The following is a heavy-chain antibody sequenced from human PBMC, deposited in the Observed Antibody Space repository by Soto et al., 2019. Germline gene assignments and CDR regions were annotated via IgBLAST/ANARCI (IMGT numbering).Heavy chain of an antibody. CDR3: ARVGSDIVVVVAASYGMDV. D-gene: IGHD2-15*01. CDR1: GFTFSSYS. J-gene: IGHJ6*02. V-gene: IGHV3-21*01. Sequence: PGGSLRLSCAASGFTFSSYSMNWVRQAPGKGLEWVSSISSSSSYIYYADSVKGRFTISRDNAKNSLYLQMNSLRAEDTAVYYCARVGSDIVVVVAASYGMDVWGQGTTVTVSS. CDR2: ISSSSSYI.